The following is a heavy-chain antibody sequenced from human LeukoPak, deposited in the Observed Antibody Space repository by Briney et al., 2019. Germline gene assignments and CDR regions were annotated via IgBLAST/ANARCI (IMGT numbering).Heavy chain of an antibody. D-gene: IGHD2-2*02. J-gene: IGHJ5*02. CDR3: ARDGLSYTNPNNWFDP. CDR2: ISAYNGNT. Sequence: ASVKVSCKASGYTFTSYGISWVRQAPGQGLEWMGWISAYNGNTNYAQKLQGRVTMTTDTSTSTAYMELRSLRSDDTAVYYCARDGLSYTNPNNWFDPWGLGTLVTVSS. CDR1: GYTFTSYG. V-gene: IGHV1-18*01.